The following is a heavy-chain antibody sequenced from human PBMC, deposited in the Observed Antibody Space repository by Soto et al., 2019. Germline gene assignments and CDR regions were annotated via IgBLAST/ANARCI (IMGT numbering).Heavy chain of an antibody. Sequence: QVQLVQSGAEVKKPGCSVKVSCKASGGTFSSYAISWVRQAPGQGLEWMGGIIPIVGTANYAPKLQAKVTITADKSTSTADRELSSLISEDTAVYYCAILTDTAMVQVDYWGQGTLVTVSS. CDR3: AILTDTAMVQVDY. V-gene: IGHV1-69*06. J-gene: IGHJ4*02. CDR2: IIPIVGTA. D-gene: IGHD5-18*01. CDR1: GGTFSSYA.